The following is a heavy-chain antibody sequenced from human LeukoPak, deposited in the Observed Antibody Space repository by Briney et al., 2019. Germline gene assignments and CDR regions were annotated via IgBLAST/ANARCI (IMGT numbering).Heavy chain of an antibody. J-gene: IGHJ6*03. CDR1: GFTFSDYY. CDR3: ARRDTEPYYYYMDV. V-gene: IGHV3-11*04. Sequence: PGGSLRLSCAASGFTFSDYYMSWVRQAPGKGLEWISYISYSSGTIYYADSVKGRFTISRDNAKNSLYLQMNSLRAEDTAVYYCARRDTEPYYYYMDVWGKGTTVTVSS. CDR2: ISYSSGTI.